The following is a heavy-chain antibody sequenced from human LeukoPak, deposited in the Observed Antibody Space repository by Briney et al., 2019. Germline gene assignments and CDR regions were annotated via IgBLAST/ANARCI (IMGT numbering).Heavy chain of an antibody. J-gene: IGHJ5*02. CDR3: ASNVAATRWFDP. CDR1: GYTFTSYD. Sequence: ASVKVSCKASGYTFTSYDINWVRQATGQGLEWMGWMNPNSGNTGYAQKFQGRATMTRNTSISTAYMELSSLRSGDTAVYYCASNVAATRWFDPWGQGTLVTVSS. D-gene: IGHD2-15*01. CDR2: MNPNSGNT. V-gene: IGHV1-8*01.